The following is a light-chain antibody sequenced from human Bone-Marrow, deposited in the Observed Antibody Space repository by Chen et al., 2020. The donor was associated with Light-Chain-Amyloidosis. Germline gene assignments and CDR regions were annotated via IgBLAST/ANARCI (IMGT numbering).Light chain of an antibody. CDR2: DVS. V-gene: IGLV2-14*03. Sequence: QSALTQPASVSGSPGQSITISCTGTNSDVDAYNYVSWYQQHPGEAPKLMIYDVSNRPSGVSNRFSGSKSGNTASLTIYGLQAGDEANYYCSSYTSSSTRVFGGGTKLTVL. CDR1: NSDVDAYNY. J-gene: IGLJ2*01. CDR3: SSYTSSSTRV.